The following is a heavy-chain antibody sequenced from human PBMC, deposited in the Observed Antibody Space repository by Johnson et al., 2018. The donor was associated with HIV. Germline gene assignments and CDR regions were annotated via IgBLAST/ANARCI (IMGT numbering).Heavy chain of an antibody. CDR2: VWYDGSNK. CDR3: TKDRTNWGYDAFDI. J-gene: IGHJ3*02. Sequence: QVQLVEPVGGVFKPGRSLGLSCAAPGFTLSRNAMHWVRQSPVQGLERVAAVWYDGSNKYYANSVKRRFTIFRDNSENTMYLQMNRLRADDTAVYFCTKDRTNWGYDAFDIWGQGTMVTVSS. V-gene: IGHV3-33*06. CDR1: GFTLSRNA. D-gene: IGHD7-27*01.